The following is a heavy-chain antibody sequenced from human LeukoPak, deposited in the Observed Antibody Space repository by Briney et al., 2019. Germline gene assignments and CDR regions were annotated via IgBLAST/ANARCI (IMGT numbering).Heavy chain of an antibody. CDR1: GYTFTSYG. D-gene: IGHD6-13*01. Sequence: ASVKVSCKASGYTFTSYGISWVRQAPGQGLEWMGWISAYNGNTNYAQKLQGRVTMTTDTSTSTAYMELRSLRSEDTAVYYCARDPAAAAPEYFQHWGQGTLVTVSS. CDR2: ISAYNGNT. V-gene: IGHV1-18*01. CDR3: ARDPAAAAPEYFQH. J-gene: IGHJ1*01.